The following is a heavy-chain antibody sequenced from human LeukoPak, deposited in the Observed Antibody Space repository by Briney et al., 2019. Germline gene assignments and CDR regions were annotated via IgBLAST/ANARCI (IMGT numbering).Heavy chain of an antibody. CDR3: AAGNYYDSSGYYHLGYFDY. Sequence: ASVKVSCKASGYTFTNYGISWVRQAPGQGLEWMGWISAYNGNTNYAQKLQGRVTMTTDTSTSTAYMELRSLRSDDTAVYYCAAGNYYDSSGYYHLGYFDYWGQGTLVTVSS. V-gene: IGHV1-18*01. D-gene: IGHD3-22*01. CDR1: GYTFTNYG. CDR2: ISAYNGNT. J-gene: IGHJ4*02.